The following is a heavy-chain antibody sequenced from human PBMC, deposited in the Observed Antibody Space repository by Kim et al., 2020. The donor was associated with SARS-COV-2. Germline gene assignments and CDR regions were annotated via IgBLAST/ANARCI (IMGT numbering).Heavy chain of an antibody. Sequence: GGSLRLSCAASGFTFDVYAMHWVRQAPGKGLEWVSGISWNSGSIDYADSVRGRFTISRDNAKNSLYLQMNSLRAEDTAFYYCAKAGAIGYDYYGMDVWGHGTTFTVSS. V-gene: IGHV3-9*01. CDR3: AKAGAIGYDYYGMDV. CDR2: ISWNSGSI. J-gene: IGHJ6*02. CDR1: GFTFDVYA. D-gene: IGHD1-26*01.